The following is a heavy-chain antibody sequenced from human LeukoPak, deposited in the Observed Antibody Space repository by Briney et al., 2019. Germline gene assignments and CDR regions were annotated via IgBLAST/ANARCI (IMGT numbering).Heavy chain of an antibody. CDR3: AKDHRASIVGATPYFDY. CDR2: ISGSGGST. V-gene: IGHV3-23*01. D-gene: IGHD1-26*01. Sequence: QPGGSLRLSCAASGFTFSSYAMSWVRQAPGKGLEWVSAISGSGGSTYYADSVKGRFTISRDNSKNTLYLQMNSLRAEDTAVYYCAKDHRASIVGATPYFDYWGQGTLVTVSS. J-gene: IGHJ4*02. CDR1: GFTFSSYA.